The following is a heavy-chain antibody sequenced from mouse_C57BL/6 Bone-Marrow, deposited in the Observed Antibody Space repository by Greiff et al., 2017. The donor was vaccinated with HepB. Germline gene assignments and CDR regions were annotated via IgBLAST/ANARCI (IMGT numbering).Heavy chain of an antibody. Sequence: QVQLQQPGAELVKPGSSVKLSCKASGYTFTSYWMHWVKQRPGQGLEWIGMIHPTSGSTNYNEKFKSKATLTVAKSSSTAYMQLSSRTSEDSAVYYCGGNHYIDYWGQGTTLTVSS. V-gene: IGHV1-64*01. CDR2: IHPTSGST. CDR3: GGNHYIDY. J-gene: IGHJ2*01. CDR1: GYTFTSYW.